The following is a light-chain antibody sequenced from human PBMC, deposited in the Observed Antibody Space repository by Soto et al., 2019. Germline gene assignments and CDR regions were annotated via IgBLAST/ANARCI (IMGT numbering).Light chain of an antibody. CDR2: EVT. Sequence: QSVLTQPRSASGSLGQSVTISCTGTRNDVGGFSYVSWYQQHPGKAPKLLIYEVTKRPSGVPDRFPGSKSGNTASLTVSGLQAEDEADYYCPSYADYNSEVFGTGTKVTVL. V-gene: IGLV2-8*01. J-gene: IGLJ1*01. CDR1: RNDVGGFSY. CDR3: PSYADYNSEV.